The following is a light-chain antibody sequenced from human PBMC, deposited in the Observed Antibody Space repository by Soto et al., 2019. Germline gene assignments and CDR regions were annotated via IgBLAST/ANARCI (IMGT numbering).Light chain of an antibody. Sequence: DIQMTQSPSTLSASVGDRVTITCRASQSINIWLAWYQQKPGKAPKLLIYKASSLEGGVPSRFSGSGSGTEFNLTISSLQPDDFATYYCQQYKAYSYTFGQGTKLEIK. CDR1: QSINIW. CDR3: QQYKAYSYT. J-gene: IGKJ2*01. V-gene: IGKV1-5*03. CDR2: KAS.